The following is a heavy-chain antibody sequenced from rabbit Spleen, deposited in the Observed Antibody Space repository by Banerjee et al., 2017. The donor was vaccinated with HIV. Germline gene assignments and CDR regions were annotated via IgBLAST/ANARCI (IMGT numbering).Heavy chain of an antibody. J-gene: IGHJ6*01. CDR3: ARDASNSFSSYGMDL. Sequence: EESGGGLVQPEGALTLTCTASGFSFSSTYWPLWVGQAPGTGLEWMACIYGGSASTYYARWAKGPFTISRTSSTTVTPLMPSLTGADTATYFCARDASNSFSSYGMDLWGPGTLVTVS. D-gene: IGHD8-1*01. CDR2: IYGGSAST. V-gene: IGHV1S45*01. CDR1: GFSFSSTYW.